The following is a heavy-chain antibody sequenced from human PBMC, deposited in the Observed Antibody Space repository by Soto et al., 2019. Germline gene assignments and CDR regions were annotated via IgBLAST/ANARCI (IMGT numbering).Heavy chain of an antibody. CDR1: GFTFSSYS. Sequence: GGSLRLSCAASGFTFSSYSMNWVRQAPGKGLEWVSYISSSSSTIYYADSVKGRFTISRDNAKNSLYLQMNSLRAEDTAVYYCARDTSDSSSYYYYYYMDVWGKGTTVTVSS. CDR2: ISSSSSTI. D-gene: IGHD6-6*01. CDR3: ARDTSDSSSYYYYYYMDV. V-gene: IGHV3-48*01. J-gene: IGHJ6*03.